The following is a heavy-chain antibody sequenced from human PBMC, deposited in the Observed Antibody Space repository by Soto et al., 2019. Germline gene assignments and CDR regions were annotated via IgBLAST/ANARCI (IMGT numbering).Heavy chain of an antibody. CDR2: IYYSGST. CDR1: GGSISSGGYY. CDR3: ARADCSGGSCYSIARWFDP. D-gene: IGHD2-15*01. V-gene: IGHV4-31*03. J-gene: IGHJ5*02. Sequence: PSETLSLTCTVSGGSISSGGYYWSWIRQHPGKGLEWIGNIYYSGSTYYNPSLKSRVTISVDTSKNQFSLKLSSVTAADTAVYYCARADCSGGSCYSIARWFDPWGQGTLVT.